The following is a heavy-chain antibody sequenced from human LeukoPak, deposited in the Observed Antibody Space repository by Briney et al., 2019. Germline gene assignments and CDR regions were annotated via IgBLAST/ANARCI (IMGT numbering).Heavy chain of an antibody. CDR3: ARDLVAVAAPGQLGFDP. CDR2: INHSGST. V-gene: IGHV4-34*01. J-gene: IGHJ5*02. CDR1: GGSFSGYY. Sequence: SETLSLTCAVYGGSFSGYYWSWIRQPPGKGLEWIGEINHSGSTNYNPSLKSRVTISVDTSKNQFSLKLSSVTAADTAVYYCARDLVAVAAPGQLGFDPWGQGTLVTVSS. D-gene: IGHD6-19*01.